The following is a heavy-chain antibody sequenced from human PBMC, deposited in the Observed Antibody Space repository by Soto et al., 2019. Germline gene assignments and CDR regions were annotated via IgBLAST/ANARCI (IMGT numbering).Heavy chain of an antibody. CDR3: AKDSSGLLEWLLYRGWFDP. CDR2: ISGSGGST. V-gene: IGHV3-23*01. Sequence: GGSLRLSCAASGFTFSSYAISWVRQAPGKGLEWVSAISGSGGSTYYADSVKGRFTISRDNSKNTLYLQMNSLRAEDTAVYYCAKDSSGLLEWLLYRGWFDPWGQGTLVTVSS. D-gene: IGHD3-3*01. CDR1: GFTFSSYA. J-gene: IGHJ5*02.